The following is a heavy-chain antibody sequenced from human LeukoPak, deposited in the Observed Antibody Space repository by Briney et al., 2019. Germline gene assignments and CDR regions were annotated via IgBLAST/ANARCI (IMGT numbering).Heavy chain of an antibody. J-gene: IGHJ4*02. CDR1: GYTLTELS. CDR3: AIWFRASVLGGFDY. CDR2: FDPGDGET. Sequence: GASVKVSCKVSGYTLTELSMHWVRQAPGKGLEWMGGFDPGDGETIYAQKFQGRVTMTEDTSTDTAYMELSSLRSEDTAVYYCAIWFRASVLGGFDYWGQGTLVTVSS. V-gene: IGHV1-24*01. D-gene: IGHD3-10*01.